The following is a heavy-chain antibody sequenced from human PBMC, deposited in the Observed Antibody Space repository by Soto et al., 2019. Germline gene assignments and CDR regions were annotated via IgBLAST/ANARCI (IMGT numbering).Heavy chain of an antibody. V-gene: IGHV3-74*01. Sequence: GGSLRLSCAASGFTFGDYWMHWVRQPPGKGPXXVSXMXXXGXXXXYADSVKGRFTVSRDNAKKTLYLKMNRLRDEDTAVYYCARAAVDYWGPGTLVTVSS. CDR1: GFTFGDYW. J-gene: IGHJ4*02. CDR2: MXXXGXXX. CDR3: ARAAVDY. D-gene: IGHD6-19*01.